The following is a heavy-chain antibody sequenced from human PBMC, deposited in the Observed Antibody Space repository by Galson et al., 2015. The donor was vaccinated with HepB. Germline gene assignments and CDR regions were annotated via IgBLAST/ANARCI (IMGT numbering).Heavy chain of an antibody. CDR2: IISSSNYI. J-gene: IGHJ4*02. V-gene: IGHV3-21*01. Sequence: SLRLSCAASGFTFSSYSMNWVRQAPGKGLEWVSSIISSSNYIYYGDSMKGRFTISRDNAKNSLYLQMNSLRAEDTAVYYCARSINYYGSGSLDYWGQGTLVTVSS. CDR3: ARSINYYGSGSLDY. CDR1: GFTFSSYS. D-gene: IGHD3-10*01.